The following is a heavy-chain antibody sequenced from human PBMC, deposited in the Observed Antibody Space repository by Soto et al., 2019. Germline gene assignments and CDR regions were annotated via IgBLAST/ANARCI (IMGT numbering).Heavy chain of an antibody. V-gene: IGHV3-33*01. Sequence: PGGSLRLSCAASGFTFSSYGMHWVRQAPGKGLEWVAVIWYDGSNKYYADSVKGRFTISRDNSKNTLYLQMNSLRAEDTAVYYCARDRGATAMVHIAYSGQGTLVTVSS. D-gene: IGHD3-10*01. CDR1: GFTFSSYG. CDR2: IWYDGSNK. J-gene: IGHJ4*02. CDR3: ARDRGATAMVHIAY.